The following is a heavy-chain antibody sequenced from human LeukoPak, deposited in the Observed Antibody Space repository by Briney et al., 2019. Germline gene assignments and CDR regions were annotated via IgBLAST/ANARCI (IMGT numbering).Heavy chain of an antibody. V-gene: IGHV5-51*01. CDR1: GYRFTSYW. Sequence: GESLKISCKGSGYRFTSYWIGWVRQMPGKGLEWMVIIYSGDSDARYSPSFQGQVTISADKSISTAYLQWSSLKASDTAMYYCARGKGYYYDSSGTEPFDYWGQGTLVTVSS. CDR3: ARGKGYYYDSSGTEPFDY. CDR2: IYSGDSDA. J-gene: IGHJ4*02. D-gene: IGHD3-22*01.